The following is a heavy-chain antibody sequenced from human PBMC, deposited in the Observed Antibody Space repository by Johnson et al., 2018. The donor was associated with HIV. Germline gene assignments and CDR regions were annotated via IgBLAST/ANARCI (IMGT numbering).Heavy chain of an antibody. CDR1: GFTFSGYA. Sequence: QMLLVESGGGVVQPGRSLRLSCAASGFTFSGYAMHWVRQAPGKGLEWVAVIYSGGSTYYADSVKGQFTISRDNSKNTLYLQMNSLRAEDTVVYYCVNGAFKTWIQLWATWGAYDAFDIWGQGTMVTVSS. D-gene: IGHD5-18*01. J-gene: IGHJ3*02. CDR2: IYSGGST. CDR3: VNGAFKTWIQLWATWGAYDAFDI. V-gene: IGHV3-NL1*01.